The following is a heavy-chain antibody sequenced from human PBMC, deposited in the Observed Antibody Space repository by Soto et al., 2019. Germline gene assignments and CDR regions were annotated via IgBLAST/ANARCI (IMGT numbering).Heavy chain of an antibody. CDR3: AREGYYSGSGGYSPPRYYGMDV. CDR1: GYTFTSYG. CDR2: ISAYNGNT. D-gene: IGHD3-10*01. V-gene: IGHV1-18*01. J-gene: IGHJ6*02. Sequence: ASVKVSCKASGYTFTSYGISWVRQAPGQGLEWMGWISAYNGNTNYEKKFQGRVTMTTDTSTRTAYMELKSLRSDDTAVYYCAREGYYSGSGGYSPPRYYGMDVWGQGTTVTVS.